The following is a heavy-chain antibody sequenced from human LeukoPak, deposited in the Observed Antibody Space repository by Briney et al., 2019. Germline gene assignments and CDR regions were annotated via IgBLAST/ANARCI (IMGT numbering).Heavy chain of an antibody. CDR1: GFSFSTSGMC. Sequence: SGPTLVNPTQTLTLTCTFSGFSFSTSGMCVSWIRQPPGKALEWLARIDWDDDKYYSTSLKTRLTISKDTSKNQVVLTMTNMDPVNTGTYFCAGIYRMTSGWYYFDYWGQGTLVTVSS. D-gene: IGHD6-19*01. CDR3: AGIYRMTSGWYYFDY. V-gene: IGHV2-70*11. CDR2: IDWDDDK. J-gene: IGHJ4*02.